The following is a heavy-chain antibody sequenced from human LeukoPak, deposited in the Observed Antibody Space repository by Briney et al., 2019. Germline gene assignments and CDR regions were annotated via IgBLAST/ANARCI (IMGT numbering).Heavy chain of an antibody. Sequence: GESLKISCRGIGYTFTRHWIGWVRQVPGKGLEWMGIIYPGDSDTRYSPSFRGQVTISADKSSNTAYIQWSSQKAADTAIYYCARTVAKTLWGFDFWSQGTLVSVSS. D-gene: IGHD3/OR15-3a*01. J-gene: IGHJ4*02. CDR3: ARTVAKTLWGFDF. CDR2: IYPGDSDT. CDR1: GYTFTRHW. V-gene: IGHV5-51*01.